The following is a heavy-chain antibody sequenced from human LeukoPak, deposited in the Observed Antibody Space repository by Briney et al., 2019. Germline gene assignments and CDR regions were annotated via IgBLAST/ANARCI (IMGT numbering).Heavy chain of an antibody. CDR2: SIPIFGAA. J-gene: IGHJ4*02. Sequence: SVKLSCTASGGTFSSYAFSWGRQAPGQGLGWMGRSIPIFGAANYAQKFQGRVTITADESTSTAYMELSSLRSEDTAVYYCARGMNGRYCSGGSCYSLVDYWGQGTLVTVSS. CDR1: GGTFSSYA. V-gene: IGHV1-69*15. CDR3: ARGMNGRYCSGGSCYSLVDY. D-gene: IGHD2-15*01.